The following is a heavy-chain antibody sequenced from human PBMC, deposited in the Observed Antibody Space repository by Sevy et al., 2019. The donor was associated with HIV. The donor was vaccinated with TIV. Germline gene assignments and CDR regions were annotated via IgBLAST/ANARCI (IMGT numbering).Heavy chain of an antibody. Sequence: GGSLRLSCAASGFTFSSYGMHWVRQAPGKGLEWVAVIWYDGSNKYYADSVKGRFTISRDNSKNTLYLQMNSLRAEDTAVYHCAGGVSLWFGELLSAFDIWGQGTMVTVSS. CDR3: AGGVSLWFGELLSAFDI. V-gene: IGHV3-33*01. CDR2: IWYDGSNK. CDR1: GFTFSSYG. D-gene: IGHD3-10*01. J-gene: IGHJ3*02.